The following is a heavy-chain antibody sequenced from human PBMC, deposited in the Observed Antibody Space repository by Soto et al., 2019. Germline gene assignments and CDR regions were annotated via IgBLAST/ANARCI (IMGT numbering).Heavy chain of an antibody. V-gene: IGHV1-2*02. Sequence: GASVKVSCKASGYTCTGYYMHWVRQAPGQGLEWMGWINPNSGGTIYAQKFQGRVTMTEDTSTDTAYMELSSLRSEDTAVYYCATIRSPQYFDYWGQGTLVTVSS. J-gene: IGHJ4*02. D-gene: IGHD6-13*01. CDR1: GYTCTGYY. CDR2: INPNSGGT. CDR3: ATIRSPQYFDY.